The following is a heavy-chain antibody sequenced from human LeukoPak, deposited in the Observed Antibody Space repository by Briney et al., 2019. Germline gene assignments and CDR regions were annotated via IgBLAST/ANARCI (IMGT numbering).Heavy chain of an antibody. J-gene: IGHJ4*02. CDR2: IYYSGST. CDR1: GGSISSGGYY. D-gene: IGHD2-15*01. Sequence: SETLSLTCTVSGGSISSGGYYWSWIRQHPGKGLEWIGYIYYSGSTYYNPSLKSRVTISVDTSKNQFSLKLSSVTAADTAAYFCARHSFGNLLWLRLGYLGSWGQGVLVTVAS. V-gene: IGHV4-31*03. CDR3: ARHSFGNLLWLRLGYLGS.